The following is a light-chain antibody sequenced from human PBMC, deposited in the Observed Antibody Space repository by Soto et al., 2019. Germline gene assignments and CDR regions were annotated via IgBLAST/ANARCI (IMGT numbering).Light chain of an antibody. V-gene: IGKV3-15*01. CDR2: GAS. CDR3: QQYNNWPLT. J-gene: IGKJ4*01. CDR1: QSVSRN. Sequence: EIVMTQSPATLSVSPGERATLSCRASQSVSRNLAWYQQKPGQAPRLLISGASTRATGIPARFSGSGSGTEFTLTISSLQSEDFAVYYCQQYNNWPLTFGGGTKVEIK.